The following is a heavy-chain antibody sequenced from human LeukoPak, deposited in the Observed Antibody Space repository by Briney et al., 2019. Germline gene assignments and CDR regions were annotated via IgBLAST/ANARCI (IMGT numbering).Heavy chain of an antibody. D-gene: IGHD1-1*01. CDR3: AREMRVQLERRSAFDI. CDR1: GFAFSSYW. V-gene: IGHV3-7*01. J-gene: IGHJ3*02. Sequence: GGSLRLSCAASGFAFSSYWMSWVRQAPGKGLEWVANIKQDGSEKYYVDSVKGRFTISRDNAKNSLYLQMNSLSAEDTAVYYCAREMRVQLERRSAFDIWGQGTMVTVSS. CDR2: IKQDGSEK.